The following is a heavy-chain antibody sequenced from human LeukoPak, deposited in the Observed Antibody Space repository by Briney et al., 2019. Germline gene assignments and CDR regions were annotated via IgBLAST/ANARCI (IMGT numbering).Heavy chain of an antibody. J-gene: IGHJ4*02. D-gene: IGHD3-22*01. CDR3: ARGYYYDSSGYRVSFDY. CDR2: ISSSGSAI. Sequence: GGSLRLSCAASGFTFSDYYMSWIRQAPGKGLEWVSYISSSGSAIYYADSVKGRFTISRDNAKNSLYLQMNSLRTEDTAVYYCARGYYYDSSGYRVSFDYWGQGTLVTVSS. CDR1: GFTFSDYY. V-gene: IGHV3-11*01.